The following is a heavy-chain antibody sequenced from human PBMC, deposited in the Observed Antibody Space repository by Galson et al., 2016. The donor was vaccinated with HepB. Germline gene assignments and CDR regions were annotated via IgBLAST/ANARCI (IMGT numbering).Heavy chain of an antibody. D-gene: IGHD4-17*01. V-gene: IGHV3-23*01. J-gene: IGHJ4*02. CDR1: GFTFSTYA. CDR2: ISGDGDST. Sequence: SLRLSCAVAGFTFSTYALTWVRQAPGKGLEWVSAISGDGDSTFYADSMTGRFTISRDNSKNTLYLQINNLSAEDTAVYSCIVDGGGSWWKSMTTLTTDYWGQGILVTVSS. CDR3: IVDGGGSWWKSMTTLTTDY.